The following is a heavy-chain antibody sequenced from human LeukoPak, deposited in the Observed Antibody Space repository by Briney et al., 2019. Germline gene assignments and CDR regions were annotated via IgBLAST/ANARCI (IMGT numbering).Heavy chain of an antibody. Sequence: SETLSLTCTVSGGSISSSSYYWGWIRQPPGKGLEWIGSIYYSGSTYYNPSLKSRVTISVDTSKNQFSLKLSSVTAADTAVYYCARDDLIYGMDVWGQGTTVTVSS. V-gene: IGHV4-39*07. J-gene: IGHJ6*02. CDR1: GGSISSSSYY. CDR2: IYYSGST. CDR3: ARDDLIYGMDV.